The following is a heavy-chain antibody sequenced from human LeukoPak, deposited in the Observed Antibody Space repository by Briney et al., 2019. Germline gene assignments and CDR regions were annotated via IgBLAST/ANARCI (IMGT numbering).Heavy chain of an antibody. CDR1: GYTFTSYG. Sequence: ASVKVSCKASGYTFTSYGISWMRQAPGRGLEWMGWISAYNGNTNYAQKLQGRVTMTTDTSTSTAYMELRSLRSDDTAVYYCARDGVWYSSGWYVGYWGQGTLVTVSS. D-gene: IGHD6-19*01. V-gene: IGHV1-18*01. CDR3: ARDGVWYSSGWYVGY. J-gene: IGHJ4*02. CDR2: ISAYNGNT.